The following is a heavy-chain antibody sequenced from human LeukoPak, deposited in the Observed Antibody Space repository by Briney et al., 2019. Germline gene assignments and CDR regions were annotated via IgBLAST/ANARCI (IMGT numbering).Heavy chain of an antibody. CDR1: GGSTSSYY. CDR2: SYHRGST. J-gene: IGHJ6*02. V-gene: IGHV4-59*01. Sequence: SETLSLTCTVSGGSTSSYYWSWIRQPPGKGLEWIGWSYHRGSTSYNPSLKSRVAISVDTSKNQFSLKLSSVTAADTAVYYCARGPLYYGMDVWGQGTTVTVSS. CDR3: ARGPLYYGMDV.